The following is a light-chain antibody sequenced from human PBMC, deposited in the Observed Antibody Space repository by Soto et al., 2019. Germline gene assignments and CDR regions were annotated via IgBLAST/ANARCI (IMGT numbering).Light chain of an antibody. Sequence: EIGLTQSAATLSLIPGERATLSCRASQSVRTYLAWYQQKPGQAPRLLIYGASNRATGIPDRFSGSGSGTDFTLTISRLEPEDFAVYYCQQYGSSGTFGQGANVDI. J-gene: IGKJ1*01. CDR1: QSVRTY. CDR3: QQYGSSGT. V-gene: IGKV3-20*01. CDR2: GAS.